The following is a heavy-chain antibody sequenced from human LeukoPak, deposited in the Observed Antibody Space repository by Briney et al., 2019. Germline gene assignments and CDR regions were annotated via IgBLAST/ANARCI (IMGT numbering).Heavy chain of an antibody. V-gene: IGHV1-18*01. Sequence: ASVKVSCKASGYTFINYGISWVRQAPGQGLEWMGWISPYNGNTKYLQKLQGRVTMTTDTSTSTAYMEVSSLRSDDTAVYYCAREESIGSYQFLHDYWGQGTLATVSS. CDR2: ISPYNGNT. J-gene: IGHJ4*02. D-gene: IGHD1-26*01. CDR1: GYTFINYG. CDR3: AREESIGSYQFLHDY.